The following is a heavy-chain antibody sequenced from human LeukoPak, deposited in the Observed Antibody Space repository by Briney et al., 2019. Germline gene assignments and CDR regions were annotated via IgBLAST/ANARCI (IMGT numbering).Heavy chain of an antibody. Sequence: SETLSLTCAVYGGSFSGYYWSWIRQPPGKGLEWIGEINHSGSTNYYPALKSRVTISVDTSKNQFSLKLSSVTAADTAVYYCARVRGDYWGQGTLVTVSS. D-gene: IGHD3-10*01. CDR2: INHSGST. CDR1: GGSFSGYY. CDR3: ARVRGDY. J-gene: IGHJ4*02. V-gene: IGHV4-34*01.